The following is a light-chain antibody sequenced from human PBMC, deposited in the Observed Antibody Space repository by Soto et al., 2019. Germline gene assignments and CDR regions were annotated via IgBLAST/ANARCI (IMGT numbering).Light chain of an antibody. CDR1: QSVSSSY. CDR3: QQYGGSPRT. Sequence: EIVLTHSPGTLSLSPCERATLSCRASQSVSSSYLAWYQQKPGQAPRLLIYGASSRATGIPDRFSGSGSGTDFTLTISRLEPEDFAVYYCQQYGGSPRTFGQGTKVDIK. V-gene: IGKV3-20*01. CDR2: GAS. J-gene: IGKJ1*01.